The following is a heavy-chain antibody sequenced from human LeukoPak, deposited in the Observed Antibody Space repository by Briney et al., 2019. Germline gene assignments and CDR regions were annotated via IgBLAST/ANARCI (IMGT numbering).Heavy chain of an antibody. CDR1: GFILSSYS. V-gene: IGHV3-21*01. D-gene: IGHD4-11*01. J-gene: IGHJ6*04. CDR3: ARPKTTQLDAMDV. CDR2: ISSSGSYI. Sequence: GGSLRLSCEASGFILSSYSMNWVRQAPGKGLEWVSSISSSGSYIFYADSVKGRFTISRDTAKNSLYLQMNSLRAEDTAVYYCARPKTTQLDAMDVWGKGTTVTVSP.